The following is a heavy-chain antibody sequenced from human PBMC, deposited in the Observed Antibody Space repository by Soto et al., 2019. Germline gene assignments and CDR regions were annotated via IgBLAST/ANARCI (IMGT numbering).Heavy chain of an antibody. D-gene: IGHD4-17*01. CDR2: IYYSGRT. CDR1: GGSISSYSFY. J-gene: IGHJ4*02. V-gene: IGHV4-39*01. Sequence: PSETLSLTCTVSGGSISSYSFYWGCIRQAPGKGLEWIGSIYYSGRTYYNPSLNNRVTMTWDTSITTAYLDLTRLTTNDTATYFCATWVDYGDFEGFAFWGQGTLVTVSS. CDR3: ATWVDYGDFEGFAF.